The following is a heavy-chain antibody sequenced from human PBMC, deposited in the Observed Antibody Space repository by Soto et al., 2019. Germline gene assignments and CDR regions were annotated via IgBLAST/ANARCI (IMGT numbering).Heavy chain of an antibody. Sequence: EVQLVESGGGLVKPGGSLRLSCAGSGFTFSNAWMHWVRQAPGKGLEWVGRIKSKTDGGTTDYAAPVKGRFTISRDDPKSTMFRQMNSLRTEDTAVYYCTTDRPYDYDSSSHDPWGQGTVVTVSS. J-gene: IGHJ5*02. V-gene: IGHV3-15*07. CDR2: IKSKTDGGTT. CDR1: GFTFSNAW. D-gene: IGHD3-22*01. CDR3: TTDRPYDYDSSSHDP.